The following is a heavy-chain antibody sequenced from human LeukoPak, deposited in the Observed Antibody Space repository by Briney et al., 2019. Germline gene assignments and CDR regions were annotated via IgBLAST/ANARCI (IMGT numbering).Heavy chain of an antibody. CDR3: VRGGGHDPLGY. CDR1: GFIFSKHG. V-gene: IGHV3-33*01. D-gene: IGHD3-16*01. J-gene: IGHJ4*02. CDR2: IWSDGSNK. Sequence: GGSLRLSCATSGFIFSKHGMHWVRQPPGKGLEWVSVIWSDGSNKYYADSVKGRFTISRDNSKNTLYLQMNSLRAEDTGMYYCVRGGGHDPLGYWGQGTLVSVCS.